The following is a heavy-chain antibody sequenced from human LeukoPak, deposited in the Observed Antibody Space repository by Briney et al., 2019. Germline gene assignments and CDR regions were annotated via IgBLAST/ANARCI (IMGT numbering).Heavy chain of an antibody. CDR1: GYTFTSYY. CDR3: ARGTTLTTLPYYYYYMDV. Sequence: SSVKVSCKASGYTFTSYYIHWVRQAPGQGLEWMGWINPNRGGTNYAQKFQGRVTMTRDTSIGTAYMELSRLRSDDTALYYCARGTTLTTLPYYYYYMDVWGEGPTVTVSS. CDR2: INPNRGGT. J-gene: IGHJ6*03. D-gene: IGHD4-17*01. V-gene: IGHV1-2*02.